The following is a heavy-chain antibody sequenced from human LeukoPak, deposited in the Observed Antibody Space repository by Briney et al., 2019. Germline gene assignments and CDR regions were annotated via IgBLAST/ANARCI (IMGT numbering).Heavy chain of an antibody. D-gene: IGHD3-10*01. J-gene: IGHJ5*02. V-gene: IGHV3-30*18. CDR3: AKDYYYGSGSYYNENWFDP. CDR1: GFTFSSYS. CDR2: ISYDGSNK. Sequence: GGSLRLSCAASGFTFSSYSMNWVRQAPGKGLEWVAVISYDGSNKYYADSVKGRFTISRDNSKNTLYLQMNSLRAEDTAVYYCAKDYYYGSGSYYNENWFDPWGQGTLVTVSS.